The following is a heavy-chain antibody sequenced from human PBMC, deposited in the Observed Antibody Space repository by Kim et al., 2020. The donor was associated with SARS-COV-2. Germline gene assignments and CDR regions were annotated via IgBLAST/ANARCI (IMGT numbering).Heavy chain of an antibody. CDR2: GTT. Sequence: GTTDYAAPVKGRFTISRDDSKNTLYLQMNSLKTEDTAVYYCTTGAVRGGVWGQGTTVTVSS. D-gene: IGHD3-16*01. CDR3: TTGAVRGGV. J-gene: IGHJ6*02. V-gene: IGHV3-15*01.